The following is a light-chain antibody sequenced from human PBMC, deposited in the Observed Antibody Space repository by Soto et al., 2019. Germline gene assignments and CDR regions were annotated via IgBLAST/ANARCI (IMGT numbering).Light chain of an antibody. CDR2: GAS. J-gene: IGKJ1*01. Sequence: EIVMTQSPATLSVSPGERATLSCRASQSVSSTLAWYQQKPGQAPRLLIYGASTRATGIPARFSGSRSGTEFTLTISSLQSEDFAVYYCQHYNNWPRTFGQGTKVEIK. CDR3: QHYNNWPRT. CDR1: QSVSST. V-gene: IGKV3-15*01.